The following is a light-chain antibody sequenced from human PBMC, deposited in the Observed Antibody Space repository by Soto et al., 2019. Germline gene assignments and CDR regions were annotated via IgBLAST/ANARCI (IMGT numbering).Light chain of an antibody. CDR1: QSVSSF. CDR2: HAS. J-gene: IGKJ4*01. Sequence: EIVLTQSPATLSLSPGERATLSCRASQSVSSFLAWYQQKPGQAPRLLIYHASDRATGIPARFSGSGSGTDFTLTISSLEPEDFAVYYCQQRSKWLTFGGGTKVEIK. CDR3: QQRSKWLT. V-gene: IGKV3-11*01.